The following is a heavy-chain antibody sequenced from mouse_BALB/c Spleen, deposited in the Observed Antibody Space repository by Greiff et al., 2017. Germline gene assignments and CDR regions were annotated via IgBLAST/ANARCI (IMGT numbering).Heavy chain of an antibody. Sequence: EVMLVESGAELVRSGASVKLSCTASGFNIKDYYMHWVKQRPEQGLEWIGWIDPENGDTEYAPKFQGQATMTADTSSNTAYLQLSSLTSEDTAVYYCNARITTVVAEGFAYWGQGTLVTVSA. V-gene: IGHV14-4*02. CDR1: GFNIKDYY. CDR2: IDPENGDT. D-gene: IGHD1-1*01. J-gene: IGHJ3*01. CDR3: NARITTVVAEGFAY.